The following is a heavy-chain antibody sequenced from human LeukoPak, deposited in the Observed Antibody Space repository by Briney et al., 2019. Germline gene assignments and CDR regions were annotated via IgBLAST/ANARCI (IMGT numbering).Heavy chain of an antibody. Sequence: PSETLSLTCTVSGGSISSYYWSWIRQPPGKGLEWIGNIYYSGSTNYNSSLKSRVTISIDRSKNQFSLKLNSVTAADTAVYYCARDATGANWYFDLWAVAPWSLSHQ. V-gene: IGHV4-59*01. D-gene: IGHD2-15*01. CDR2: IYYSGST. CDR1: GGSISSYY. CDR3: ARDATGANWYFDL. J-gene: IGHJ2*01.